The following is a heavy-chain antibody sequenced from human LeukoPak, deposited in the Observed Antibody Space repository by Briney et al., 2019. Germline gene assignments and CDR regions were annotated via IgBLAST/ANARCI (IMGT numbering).Heavy chain of an antibody. CDR2: IYPGDSDT. D-gene: IGHD4-17*01. Sequence: GESLKISCKGSGYSFTSYWIGWVRQMPGKGLEWMGIIYPGDSDTRYGPSFQGQVTISADKSINTAYLQWSSLKATDTGIYYCARQYGRPFDYWGQGTLVTVSS. CDR1: GYSFTSYW. CDR3: ARQYGRPFDY. V-gene: IGHV5-51*01. J-gene: IGHJ4*02.